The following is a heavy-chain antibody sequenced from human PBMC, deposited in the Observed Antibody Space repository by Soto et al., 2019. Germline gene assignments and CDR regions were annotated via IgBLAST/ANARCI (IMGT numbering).Heavy chain of an antibody. Sequence: ASVKVSCKASGDTFTTYDINWVRQATGHGLEWMGWINPNSGNIGYAQRFQGRVTMTRDTAIRTAYMEVGSLRSDDTAVYYCARGRASGSYYLLDYWGQGTLVTVSS. CDR2: INPNSGNI. CDR1: GDTFTTYD. CDR3: ARGRASGSYYLLDY. D-gene: IGHD3-10*01. J-gene: IGHJ4*02. V-gene: IGHV1-8*01.